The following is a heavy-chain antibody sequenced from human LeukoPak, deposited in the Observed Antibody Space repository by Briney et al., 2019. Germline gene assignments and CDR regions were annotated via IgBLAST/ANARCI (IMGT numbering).Heavy chain of an antibody. Sequence: GGPLRLSCAASGVTFSSYAMSWVRDAPEGGLGWVSMVNGSEGSAFYADSVKGRFTTSRDNSKNTLYLQMNSLRGQDTGVYYCAQGVHKVTPGFFDYWGQGTLVSVSS. CDR2: VNGSEGSA. V-gene: IGHV3-23*01. CDR3: AQGVHKVTPGFFDY. CDR1: GVTFSSYA. D-gene: IGHD2-21*02. J-gene: IGHJ4*02.